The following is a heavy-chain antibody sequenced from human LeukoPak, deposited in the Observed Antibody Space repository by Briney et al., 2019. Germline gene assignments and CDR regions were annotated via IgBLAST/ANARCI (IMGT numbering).Heavy chain of an antibody. CDR3: ARDSHGDKWEPYFDY. V-gene: IGHV3-48*01. D-gene: IGHD4-17*01. CDR1: GFIFSSYS. CDR2: ISSSSGTI. Sequence: PGGSLRLSCVGSGFIFSSYSMNWVRQAPGKGLEWISYISSSSGTIHYADSVKGRFTIARDNAKNSLYLQMNSLRAEDTAVYYCARDSHGDKWEPYFDYWGQGTLVTVSS. J-gene: IGHJ4*02.